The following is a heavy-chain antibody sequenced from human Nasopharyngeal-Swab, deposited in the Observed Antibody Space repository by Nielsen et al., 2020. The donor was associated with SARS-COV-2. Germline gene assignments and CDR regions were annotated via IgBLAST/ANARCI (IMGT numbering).Heavy chain of an antibody. CDR3: ARDLPGYDILTGYYRAYYFDY. Sequence: GESLQISCAASGFTFSDYYMSWIRQAPGKGLEWVSYISSSGSTIYYADSVKGRFTISRDNVKNSLYLQMNSLRAEGTAVYYCARDLPGYDILTGYYRAYYFDYWGQGTLVTVSS. CDR2: ISSSGSTI. D-gene: IGHD3-9*01. V-gene: IGHV3-11*01. CDR1: GFTFSDYY. J-gene: IGHJ4*02.